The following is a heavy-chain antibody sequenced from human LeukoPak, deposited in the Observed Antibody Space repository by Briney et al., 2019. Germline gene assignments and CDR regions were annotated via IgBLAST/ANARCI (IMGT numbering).Heavy chain of an antibody. CDR2: INPNSGGT. V-gene: IGHV1-2*02. Sequence: ASVKVSCKASGYTFTDYYMHWVRQAPGQGLEWMGWINPNSGGTNYAQKFLGRVTMTIDASVSTAYMELSSMRSDDTAVYYCARDAQRDSSVSFPLESGDFFDHWGQGALVTISS. CDR3: ARDAQRDSSVSFPLESGDFFDH. D-gene: IGHD3-22*01. J-gene: IGHJ4*02. CDR1: GYTFTDYY.